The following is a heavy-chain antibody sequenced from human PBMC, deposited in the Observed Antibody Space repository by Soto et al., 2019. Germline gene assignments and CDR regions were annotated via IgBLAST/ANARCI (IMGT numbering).Heavy chain of an antibody. D-gene: IGHD3-22*01. CDR2: IYYSGST. Sequence: PSETLSLTCTVSGGSISSGDYYWSWIRQPPGKGLEWFGYIYYSGSTYYNPSLKSRVTISVDTSKNQFSLKLSSVTAADTAVYYCARGSYYYDSSGYHHYWGQGTLVTVSS. V-gene: IGHV4-30-4*01. J-gene: IGHJ4*02. CDR1: GGSISSGDYY. CDR3: ARGSYYYDSSGYHHY.